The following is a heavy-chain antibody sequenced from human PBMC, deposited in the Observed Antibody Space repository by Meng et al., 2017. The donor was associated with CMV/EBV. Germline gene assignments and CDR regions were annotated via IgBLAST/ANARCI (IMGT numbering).Heavy chain of an antibody. CDR2: ISAYNGNT. V-gene: IGHV1-18*01. J-gene: IGHJ6*02. D-gene: IGHD6-13*01. CDR3: ARVAAAGTDYYYGMDV. Sequence: ASVKVSCKASGYTFTSYGISWVRQAPGQGLEWMGWISAYNGNTNYAQKLQGRVTMTTDTSTSTVYMELSSLRSEDTAVYYCARVAAAGTDYYYGMDVWGQGTTVTVSS. CDR1: GYTFTSYG.